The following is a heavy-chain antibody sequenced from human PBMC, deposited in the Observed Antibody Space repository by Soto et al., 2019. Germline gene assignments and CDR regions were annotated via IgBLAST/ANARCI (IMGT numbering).Heavy chain of an antibody. V-gene: IGHV4-59*08. CDR2: IYNSGST. J-gene: IGHJ6*02. CDR1: GGSISSHY. Sequence: SETLSLTCTVSGGSISSHYWSWIRQPPGKGLECIGYIYNSGSTSYNPSLKSRVTISVDTSKNQSSLKLNSVTAADTAVYYCARGTYYDFWSGQYYYGMDVWGQGTTVTVSS. D-gene: IGHD3-3*01. CDR3: ARGTYYDFWSGQYYYGMDV.